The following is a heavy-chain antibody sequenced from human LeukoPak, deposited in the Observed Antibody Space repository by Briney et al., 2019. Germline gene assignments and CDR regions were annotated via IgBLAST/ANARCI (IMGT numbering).Heavy chain of an antibody. CDR3: AKDLTGVDDY. CDR1: GFTFSTYA. CDR2: ISGSGGST. D-gene: IGHD2-8*02. Sequence: PGGSLRLSCAASGFTFSTYAMSWVRQAPGKGLEWVSVISGSGGSTYYADSVKGRFTTSRDNSKNTLYLQMNSLTAEDTAVYYCAKDLTGVDDYWGQGTLVIVSS. V-gene: IGHV3-23*01. J-gene: IGHJ4*02.